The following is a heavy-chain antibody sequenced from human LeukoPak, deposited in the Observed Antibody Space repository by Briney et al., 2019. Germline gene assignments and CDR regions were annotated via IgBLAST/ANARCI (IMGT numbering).Heavy chain of an antibody. D-gene: IGHD5-18*01. CDR1: GFTVSSNY. V-gene: IGHV3-53*05. CDR2: IYSGGST. J-gene: IGHJ4*02. CDR3: ARAHRIQLWLY. Sequence: PGGSLRLSCAASGFTVSSNYMSWVRQAPGKGLEWVSIIYSGGSTFYADSVKGRFTISRDNSKNTLYLQMNSLRAEDTAVYYCARAHRIQLWLYWGQGTLVTVSS.